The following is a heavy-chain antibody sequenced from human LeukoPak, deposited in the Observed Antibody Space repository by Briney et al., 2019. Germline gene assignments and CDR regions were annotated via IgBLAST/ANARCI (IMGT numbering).Heavy chain of an antibody. CDR2: ISTYKGNA. Sequence: GASVKVSCKASGYTFTSYGISWVRQAPGQGLEWMGWISTYKGNADYAQNLQGRVTLTTDTSTNTAYMELSSLRSEDAAVYYCATDRLGVGGDDAFDIWGQGTMVTVSS. D-gene: IGHD1-26*01. J-gene: IGHJ3*02. V-gene: IGHV1-18*01. CDR1: GYTFTSYG. CDR3: ATDRLGVGGDDAFDI.